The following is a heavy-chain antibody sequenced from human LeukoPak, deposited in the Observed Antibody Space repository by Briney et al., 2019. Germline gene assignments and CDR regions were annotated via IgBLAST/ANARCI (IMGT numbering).Heavy chain of an antibody. V-gene: IGHV3-48*01. CDR2: ISSSSSTI. CDR1: GFTFSSYS. D-gene: IGHD3-10*01. Sequence: GGSLRLSCAASGFTFSSYSMNWVRQAPGKGLEWVSYISSSSSTIYYADSVKGRFTISRDNAKNSLYLQMNSLRAEDTAVYYCARQQELVRGVLGYWGQGTLVTVSS. J-gene: IGHJ4*02. CDR3: ARQQELVRGVLGY.